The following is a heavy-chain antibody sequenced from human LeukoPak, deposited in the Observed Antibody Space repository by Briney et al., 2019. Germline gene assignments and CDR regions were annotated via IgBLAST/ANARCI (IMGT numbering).Heavy chain of an antibody. CDR1: GFTFSSYW. Sequence: GGSLRLSCAASGFTFSSYWMSWVRQAPGKGLEWVANIKQDGSEKYYVDSVKGRFTISRDNAKNSLYLQMNSLRAEDTAVYYCARDPLGGIPAASDYWGQGTLVTVSS. CDR3: ARDPLGGIPAASDY. CDR2: IKQDGSEK. D-gene: IGHD2-2*01. J-gene: IGHJ4*02. V-gene: IGHV3-7*01.